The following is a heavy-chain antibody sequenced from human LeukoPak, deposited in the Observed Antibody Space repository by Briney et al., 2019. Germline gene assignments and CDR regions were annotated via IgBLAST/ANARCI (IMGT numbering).Heavy chain of an antibody. Sequence: GESQKISCQGFGYSFNTYWIGWVRQMPGKGLEWMGIIYPGDSDTRYSPSFQGQVTISADKSINTAYLQWSSLRASDTAMYYCARHTSSDTVWGQGTLVTVSS. J-gene: IGHJ4*02. V-gene: IGHV5-51*01. CDR3: ARHTSSDTV. CDR2: IYPGDSDT. D-gene: IGHD3-10*01. CDR1: GYSFNTYW.